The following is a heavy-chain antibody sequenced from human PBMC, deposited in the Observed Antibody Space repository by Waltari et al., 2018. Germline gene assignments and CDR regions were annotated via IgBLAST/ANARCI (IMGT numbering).Heavy chain of an antibody. J-gene: IGHJ4*02. CDR1: GLTFNRXG. CDR2: ISYSGSVT. D-gene: IGHD6-13*01. Sequence: EVYLXESGGGLVQPGGSLRLSXAVSGLTFNRXGISWVRQAPGKGPECVAYISYSGSVTXYADSGKGRFSIXRDXVKXSXYXQMGSLRGXXTAVXYCTNKRLTXXWHPLDHXGQGTLVTVXS. V-gene: IGHV3-48*01. CDR3: TNKRLTXXWHPLDH.